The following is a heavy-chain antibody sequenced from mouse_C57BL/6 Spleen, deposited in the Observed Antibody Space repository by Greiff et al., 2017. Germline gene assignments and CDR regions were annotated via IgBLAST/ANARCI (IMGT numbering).Heavy chain of an antibody. Sequence: QVQLQQSGPELVKPGASVKISCKASGYAFSSSWMNWVKQRPGKGLEWIGRIYPGDGDTNYNGKFKGKATLTADKSSSTAYMQLSILTSEDSAVYFCASYGSPFDYWGQGTTLTVSS. CDR1: GYAFSSSW. V-gene: IGHV1-82*01. CDR2: IYPGDGDT. J-gene: IGHJ2*01. CDR3: ASYGSPFDY. D-gene: IGHD1-1*01.